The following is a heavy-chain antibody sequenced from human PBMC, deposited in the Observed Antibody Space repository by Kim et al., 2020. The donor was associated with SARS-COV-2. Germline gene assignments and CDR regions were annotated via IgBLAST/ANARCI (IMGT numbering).Heavy chain of an antibody. CDR2: INHSGST. J-gene: IGHJ6*01. Sequence: SETLSLTCAVYGGSFSGYYWSWIRQPPGKGLEWIGEINHSGSTNYNPSLKSRVTISVDTSKNQFSLKLSSVTAADTAVYYCAFGYCSGGSCYSNFYGMDV. D-gene: IGHD2-15*01. V-gene: IGHV4-34*01. CDR3: AFGYCSGGSCYSNFYGMDV. CDR1: GGSFSGYY.